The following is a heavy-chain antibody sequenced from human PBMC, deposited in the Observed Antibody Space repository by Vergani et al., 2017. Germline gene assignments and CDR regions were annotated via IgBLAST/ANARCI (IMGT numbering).Heavy chain of an antibody. CDR3: AGDWAPWDIVVVGNC. CDR1: GFTFSSYA. CDR2: ISYDGSNK. J-gene: IGHJ4*02. Sequence: QVQLVESGGGVDQPGRSLRLSCAASGFTFSSYAMHWVRQAPGKGLEWVAVISYDGSNKYYADSVKGRFTISRDNSKNTLYLQMNSLRAEDTAVYYCAGDWAPWDIVVVGNCWDQGTLITVSS. D-gene: IGHD2-2*01. V-gene: IGHV3-30-3*01.